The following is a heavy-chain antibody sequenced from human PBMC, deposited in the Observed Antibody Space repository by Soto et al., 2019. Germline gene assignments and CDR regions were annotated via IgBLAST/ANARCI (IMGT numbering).Heavy chain of an antibody. CDR1: GYSFTTCA. J-gene: IGHJ5*01. V-gene: IGHV1-3*01. Sequence: GASVKVSFKASGYSFTTCAIHWVRHAPGQRPEWMGWVNPENGQSKYSPEFQGRATITRDTSTSTSDMDLSSLRFEDAAIYYCAIATGGAYVIDSWGQGTLVTVSS. CDR3: AIATGGAYVIDS. CDR2: VNPENGQS. D-gene: IGHD5-12*01.